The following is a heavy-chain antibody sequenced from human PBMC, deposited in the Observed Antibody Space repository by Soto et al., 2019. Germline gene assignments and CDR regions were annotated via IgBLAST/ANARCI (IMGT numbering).Heavy chain of an antibody. CDR1: GGTFSSYT. Sequence: GASVKVSCKASGGTFSSYTISWVRQAPGQGLEWMGRIIPILGIANYAQKFQGRVTITADKSTSTAYMELSSLRSEDTALYYCASCPTLSSTSFYAFFDYWGQGTLVTVSS. CDR3: ASCPTLSSTSFYAFFDY. J-gene: IGHJ4*02. V-gene: IGHV1-69*02. CDR2: IIPILGIA. D-gene: IGHD2-2*01.